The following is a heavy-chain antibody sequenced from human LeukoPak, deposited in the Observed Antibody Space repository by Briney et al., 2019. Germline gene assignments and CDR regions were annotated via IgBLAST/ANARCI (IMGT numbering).Heavy chain of an antibody. CDR3: AKKYSGTFSSHFDY. V-gene: IGHV3-23*01. J-gene: IGHJ4*02. D-gene: IGHD1-26*01. CDR2: ISGRGDST. CDR1: GFTISSYV. Sequence: GGSLRLSCAAFGFTISSYVMSWVRQAPGKGLEWVSGISGRGDSTYYTDSVKGRFTISRDNSKNTLYLQMNSLRAEDTAVYYCAKKYSGTFSSHFDYWGQGTLVTVSS.